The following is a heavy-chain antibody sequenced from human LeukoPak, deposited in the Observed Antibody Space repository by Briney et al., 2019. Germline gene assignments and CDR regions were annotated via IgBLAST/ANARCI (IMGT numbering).Heavy chain of an antibody. CDR1: GFTFSSYA. V-gene: IGHV3-23*01. D-gene: IGHD3-22*01. Sequence: GGSLRLSCAASGFTFSSYAMSWVRQAPGKGLEWVSAISGSGGSTYYADSVKGRFTISRDNSKNTLYLQMNSLRAEDTAVYYCAKDLYYYDSSGYYYNYFDYWGQGTLVTVSS. CDR2: ISGSGGST. J-gene: IGHJ4*02. CDR3: AKDLYYYDSSGYYYNYFDY.